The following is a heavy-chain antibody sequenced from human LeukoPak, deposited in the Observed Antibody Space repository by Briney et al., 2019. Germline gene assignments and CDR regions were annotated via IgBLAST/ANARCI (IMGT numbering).Heavy chain of an antibody. V-gene: IGHV1-69*05. CDR3: ARVGRSRGSLPNSYYYMDV. D-gene: IGHD1-26*01. CDR2: IIPIFGSA. J-gene: IGHJ6*03. Sequence: SVKVSCKASGDIFNSYSISWVRQAPGQGLEWMGGIIPIFGSANYAQKFQGRVTITTDQSTTTAYMELSSLSSEDTAVYYCARVGRSRGSLPNSYYYMDVWGKGTTVTASS. CDR1: GDIFNSYS.